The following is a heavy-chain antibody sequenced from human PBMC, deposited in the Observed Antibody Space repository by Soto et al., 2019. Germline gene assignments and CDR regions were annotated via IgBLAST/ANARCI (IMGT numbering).Heavy chain of an antibody. CDR2: INAYAGET. Sequence: QVQLVQSGAEVKKPGASVKVSCKASGYTFTHYGITWVRQAPGQGLEWTGRINAYAGETKSAQKYQGRITVTMDTSTNTAYLELRSLRSDDTAVYYCARGDGDTLDYWGQGTLVRVSA. J-gene: IGHJ4*02. CDR3: ARGDGDTLDY. V-gene: IGHV1-18*01. CDR1: GYTFTHYG.